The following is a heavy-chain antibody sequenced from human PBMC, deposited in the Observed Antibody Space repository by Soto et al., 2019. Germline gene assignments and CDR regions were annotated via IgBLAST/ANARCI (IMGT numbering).Heavy chain of an antibody. Sequence: EVQLVESGGGLVQPGGSLRLSCAASGFIVSTNYMSWVRQAPGKGLDWVSFIYSGGTTHYADSVKGRFIVTRDDSKNTVYLQMNSLRPEDTAVYYCARHLRLVGFGEFDLWGRGTLVSVSS. CDR3: ARHLRLVGFGEFDL. CDR1: GFIVSTNY. J-gene: IGHJ2*01. CDR2: IYSGGTT. V-gene: IGHV3-53*04. D-gene: IGHD3-10*01.